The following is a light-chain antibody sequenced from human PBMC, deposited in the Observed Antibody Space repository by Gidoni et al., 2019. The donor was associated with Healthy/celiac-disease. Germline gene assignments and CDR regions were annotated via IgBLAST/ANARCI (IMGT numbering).Light chain of an antibody. CDR3: AAWDDSLNGWV. J-gene: IGLJ3*02. V-gene: IGLV1-44*01. CDR2: CNN. Sequence: QSVLTQPPSASGTPGQRVTISCSGSSSNIGSNTVNCYQQLPGTAPKLLIYCNNQRPSVVPDRFSGSKSGTSASLAISGLQSEDEADYYCAAWDDSLNGWVFGGGTKLTVL. CDR1: SSNIGSNT.